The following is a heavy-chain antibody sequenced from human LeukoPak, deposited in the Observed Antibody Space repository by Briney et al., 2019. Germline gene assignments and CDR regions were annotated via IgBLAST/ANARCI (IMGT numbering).Heavy chain of an antibody. CDR3: AKGNWSDRYYFDY. D-gene: IGHD1-1*01. CDR1: GFTFSSYA. CDR2: ISGSGGST. V-gene: IGHV3-23*01. J-gene: IGHJ4*02. Sequence: PGGSLRLSCAASGFTFSSYAMSWVRQAPGKGLEWVSAISGSGGSTYYADSVKRRFTISRDNSKNTLYLQMNSLRAEDTAVYYCAKGNWSDRYYFDYWGQGTLVTVSS.